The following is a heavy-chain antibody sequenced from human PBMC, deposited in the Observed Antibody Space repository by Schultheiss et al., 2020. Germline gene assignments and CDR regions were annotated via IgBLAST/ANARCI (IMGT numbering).Heavy chain of an antibody. J-gene: IGHJ4*02. CDR2: ISSSSSYI. CDR3: ARGVPAAAVAFDY. CDR1: GFTFSSYS. Sequence: GGSLRLSCAASGFTFSSYSMNWVRQAPGKGLEWVSSISSSSSYIYYADSVKGRFTISRDNAKNSLYLQMNSLRAEDTAVYYCARGVPAAAVAFDYWGQGTLVTVSS. V-gene: IGHV3-21*01. D-gene: IGHD2-2*01.